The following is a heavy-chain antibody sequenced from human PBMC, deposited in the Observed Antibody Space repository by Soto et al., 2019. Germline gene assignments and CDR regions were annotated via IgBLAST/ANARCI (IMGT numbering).Heavy chain of an antibody. CDR1: GGSISSSSYY. V-gene: IGHV4-39*01. CDR2: IYYSGST. CDR3: ARSSGDLAWLLRLGAFDI. D-gene: IGHD3-3*01. J-gene: IGHJ3*02. Sequence: SETLSLTCTVSGGSISSSSYYWGWIRQPPGKGLEWIGSIYYSGSTYYNPSLKSRVTISVDTSKNQFSLKLSSVTAADTAVYYCARSSGDLAWLLRLGAFDIWGKGTMVTVS.